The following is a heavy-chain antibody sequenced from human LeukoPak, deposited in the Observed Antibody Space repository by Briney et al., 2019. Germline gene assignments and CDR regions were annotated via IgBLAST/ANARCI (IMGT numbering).Heavy chain of an antibody. CDR1: GFTVSSNY. D-gene: IGHD3-22*01. CDR2: IYSGGST. J-gene: IGHJ4*02. V-gene: IGHV3-53*01. CDR3: ACRYYYDSSGDFDY. Sequence: GGSLRLSCAASGFTVSSNYMSWVRKAPGKGLEWVSVIYSGGSTYYADSVKGRFTISRDNSKNTLYLQMNSLRAEDTAVYYCACRYYYDSSGDFDYWGQGTLVTVSS.